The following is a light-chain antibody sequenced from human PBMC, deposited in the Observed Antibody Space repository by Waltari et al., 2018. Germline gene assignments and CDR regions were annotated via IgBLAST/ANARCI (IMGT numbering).Light chain of an antibody. Sequence: QSALTHPASVSGSPGQPITISCTGPSSDVGGYNYVSSFQQHPGTAPKLMVYDVSSRPAGVSNRFSGSKSGNTASLTISGLQAEDEADYYCSSYTNSSTLYVFGTGTKVTVL. V-gene: IGLV2-14*01. CDR3: SSYTNSSTLYV. CDR1: SSDVGGYNY. CDR2: DVS. J-gene: IGLJ1*01.